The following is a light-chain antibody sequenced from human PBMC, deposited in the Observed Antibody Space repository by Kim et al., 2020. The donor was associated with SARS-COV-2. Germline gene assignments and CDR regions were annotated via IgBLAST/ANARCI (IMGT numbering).Light chain of an antibody. V-gene: IGKV1-33*01. CDR3: QQYDNLLT. CDR1: QDISNY. J-gene: IGKJ5*01. Sequence: SASVGDRDTITCQASQDISNYLNWYQQKPGKAHKLLIYEASNLETGVPSRFSGSGSGTNFTFTISSLQPEHIATYYCQQYDNLLTFGQGTRLGIK. CDR2: EAS.